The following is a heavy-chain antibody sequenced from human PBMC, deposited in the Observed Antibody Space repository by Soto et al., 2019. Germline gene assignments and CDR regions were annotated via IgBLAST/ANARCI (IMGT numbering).Heavy chain of an antibody. D-gene: IGHD2-15*01. Sequence: SVKVSCEASGYTFTSYYMHWVRQAPVQGLEWMGIINPSGGSTSYAQKFQGRVTMTRDTSTSTVYMELSSLRSEDTAVYYCARDYCPVGSCSGNWFDPWGQGTLVTVSS. CDR1: GYTFTSYY. J-gene: IGHJ5*02. CDR2: INPSGGST. CDR3: ARDYCPVGSCSGNWFDP. V-gene: IGHV1-46*01.